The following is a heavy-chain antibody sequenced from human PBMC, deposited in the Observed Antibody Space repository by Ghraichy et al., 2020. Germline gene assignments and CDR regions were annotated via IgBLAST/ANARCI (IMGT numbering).Heavy chain of an antibody. CDR2: ISSSSSYL. J-gene: IGHJ4*02. V-gene: IGHV3-21*01. Sequence: GGSLRLSCAASGFTFSSYSMNWVRQAPGKGLEWVSSISSSSSYLHYADSVKGRLTISRDNAKNSLYLQMNSLRAEDTAVYYCARDGRYCSSTSCYTEYYFDYWGQGTLVTVSS. CDR1: GFTFSSYS. CDR3: ARDGRYCSSTSCYTEYYFDY. D-gene: IGHD2-2*02.